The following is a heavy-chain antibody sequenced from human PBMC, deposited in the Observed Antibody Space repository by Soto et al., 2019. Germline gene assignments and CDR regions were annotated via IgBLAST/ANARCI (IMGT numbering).Heavy chain of an antibody. D-gene: IGHD3-22*01. J-gene: IGHJ4*02. CDR2: IWYDGSNK. CDR1: GFTFSSYG. Sequence: PGGSLRLSCAASGFTFSSYGMHWVRQAPGKGLEWVAVIWYDGSNKYYADSVKGRFTISRDNSKNTLYLQMNSLRAEDTAVYYCARAYYYDSSGPIDYWGQGTLVTVSS. V-gene: IGHV3-33*01. CDR3: ARAYYYDSSGPIDY.